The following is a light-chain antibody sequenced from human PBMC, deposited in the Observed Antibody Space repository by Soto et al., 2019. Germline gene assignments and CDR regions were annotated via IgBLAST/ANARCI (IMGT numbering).Light chain of an antibody. CDR2: EVN. CDR1: NSDVGGYNY. CDR3: SSYAGSNWYV. J-gene: IGLJ1*01. V-gene: IGLV2-8*01. Sequence: QSALTQPPSASGSPGQSVTISCTGTNSDVGGYNYVSWYQQDPGKAPKLIIYEVNERPSGVPDRFSGSKSGNTASLTVSGLQTADEADYYCSSYAGSNWYVFGTGTKLTVL.